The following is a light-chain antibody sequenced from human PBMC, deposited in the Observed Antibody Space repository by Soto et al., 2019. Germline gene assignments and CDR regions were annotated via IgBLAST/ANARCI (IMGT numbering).Light chain of an antibody. J-gene: IGKJ4*01. Sequence: EIVMTQSPATLSLSPGERATLSCRASQSVSSYLAWYQQTPGQAPRLLIYDVSNRAPGIPVRFSASGSGTDFTLTISSLEPEDFAVYYCQQRSNWPSTFGGGTKVAIK. CDR2: DVS. V-gene: IGKV3-11*01. CDR1: QSVSSY. CDR3: QQRSNWPST.